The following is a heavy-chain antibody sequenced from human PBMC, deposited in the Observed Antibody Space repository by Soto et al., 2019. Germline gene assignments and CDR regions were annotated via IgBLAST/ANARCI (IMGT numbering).Heavy chain of an antibody. CDR3: ARSIGSSWYGVDV. CDR2: ISAYNGNT. V-gene: IGHV1-18*01. Sequence: ASVKVSCKASGYTFTSYGISWVRQAPGQALEWMGWISAYNGNTNYAQKLQGRVTMTTDTSTTTAYVELRSLRSDDTAVYYCARSIGSSWYGVDVWGQGTTVTVSS. J-gene: IGHJ6*02. CDR1: GYTFTSYG. D-gene: IGHD6-13*01.